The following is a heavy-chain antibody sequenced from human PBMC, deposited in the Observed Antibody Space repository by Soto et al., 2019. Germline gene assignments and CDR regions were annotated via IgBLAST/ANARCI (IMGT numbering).Heavy chain of an antibody. D-gene: IGHD1-26*01. CDR3: AKDNSGSYALGY. CDR2: ISGSGGST. Sequence: EVQLLESGGGLVQPGGSLRLSCAASGFTFSSYAMSWVRQAPGKGLEWVAAISGSGGSTYYADSVKGRFTISRDNSKNTLYLQMNSLRAEDTAVYYCAKDNSGSYALGYWGQGTLVTVSS. J-gene: IGHJ4*02. V-gene: IGHV3-23*01. CDR1: GFTFSSYA.